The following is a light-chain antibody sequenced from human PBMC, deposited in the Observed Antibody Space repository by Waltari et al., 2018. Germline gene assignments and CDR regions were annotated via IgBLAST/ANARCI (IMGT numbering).Light chain of an antibody. CDR1: QSVYYTSNNKHY. Sequence: DIVMTQSPDSLAVSLGERAPLTCKPSQSVYYTSNNKHYLAWYQQKVGQPPKLLIYWASSRESGVPDRFSGSVSGTDFTLSTSSLQAEDVAVYYCQQYYTAPYSFGQGTKLEIK. J-gene: IGKJ2*03. CDR3: QQYYTAPYS. CDR2: WAS. V-gene: IGKV4-1*01.